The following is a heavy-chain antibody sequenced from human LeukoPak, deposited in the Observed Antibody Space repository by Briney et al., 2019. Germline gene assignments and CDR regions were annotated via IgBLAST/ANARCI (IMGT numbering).Heavy chain of an antibody. CDR3: ARAYDSSGYRRRYYYYCMDV. V-gene: IGHV3-66*02. CDR1: GFTVSSNY. D-gene: IGHD3-22*01. Sequence: PGGSLRLSCAASGFTVSSNYMSWVRQAPGKGLEWVSVIYSGGSTYYADSVKGRFTISRDNSKNTLYLQMNSLRAEDTAVYYCARAYDSSGYRRRYYYYCMDVWGKGTTVTVSS. J-gene: IGHJ6*03. CDR2: IYSGGST.